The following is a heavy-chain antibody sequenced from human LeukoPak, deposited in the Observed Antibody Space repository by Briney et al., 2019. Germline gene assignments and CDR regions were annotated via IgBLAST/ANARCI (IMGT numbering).Heavy chain of an antibody. Sequence: PSETLSLTCTVSGGSITTFYWSWIRQTPGTGLEWIGYIYYSGSTIYNPSLKSRVTISVDTSKNQFSLKLSSVTAADTAVYYCARGGTPVAGYYNYYMDVWGKGTTVTVSS. CDR1: GGSITTFY. V-gene: IGHV4-59*01. CDR2: IYYSGST. D-gene: IGHD6-19*01. CDR3: ARGGTPVAGYYNYYMDV. J-gene: IGHJ6*03.